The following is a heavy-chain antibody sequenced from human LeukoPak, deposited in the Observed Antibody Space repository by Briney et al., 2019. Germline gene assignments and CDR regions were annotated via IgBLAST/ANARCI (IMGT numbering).Heavy chain of an antibody. D-gene: IGHD3-9*01. J-gene: IGHJ4*02. CDR1: GGSFSGYY. Sequence: SETLSLTCAVYGGSFSGYYWSWIRQPPGKGLEWIGEINHSGSTNYNPSLTSRVTISVDTSKNQFSLKLSSVTAADTAVYYCARMGLRYFDWLLKSVYFDYWGQGTLVTVSS. CDR3: ARMGLRYFDWLLKSVYFDY. V-gene: IGHV4-34*01. CDR2: INHSGST.